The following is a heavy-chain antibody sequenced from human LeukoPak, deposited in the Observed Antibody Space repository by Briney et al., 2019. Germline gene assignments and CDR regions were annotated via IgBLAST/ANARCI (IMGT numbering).Heavy chain of an antibody. Sequence: GGSLRVSCAASGFTFSSPAMSWVRQAPGKGLEWVSSITDSGDGTYYADSVKGRFTISRDDSKNTLFLQMNSLRADDTAVYYCAKDSPVATRWGQGTLVTVSS. CDR3: AKDSPVATR. J-gene: IGHJ4*02. V-gene: IGHV3-23*01. D-gene: IGHD2-15*01. CDR1: GFTFSSPA. CDR2: ITDSGDGT.